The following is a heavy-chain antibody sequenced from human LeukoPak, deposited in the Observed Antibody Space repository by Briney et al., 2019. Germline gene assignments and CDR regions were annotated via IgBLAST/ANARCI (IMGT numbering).Heavy chain of an antibody. CDR1: GVSISSSNSY. D-gene: IGHD3/OR15-3a*01. J-gene: IGHJ4*02. CDR2: IYYSGNT. CDR3: ARQTGSGLFILP. Sequence: SETLSLTCTVSGVSISSSNSYWGWIRQPPGKGLEWIGSIYYSGNTYYNASLKSQVSISIDTSKNQLSLKLTSVTAADTAVYYCARQTGSGLFILPGGQGTLVTVSS. V-gene: IGHV4-39*01.